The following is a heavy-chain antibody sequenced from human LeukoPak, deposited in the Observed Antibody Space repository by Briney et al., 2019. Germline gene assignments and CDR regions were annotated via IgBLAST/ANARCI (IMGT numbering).Heavy chain of an antibody. Sequence: ASVKVSCKASGYTFTSHDINWVRQATGQGLEWMGWMNPNSGNTGYAQKFQGRVTMTRNTSISTAYMELSSLRSEDTAVYYCARVYSGSYWYYMDVWGKGTTVTVSS. CDR2: MNPNSGNT. CDR1: GYTFTSHD. CDR3: ARVYSGSYWYYMDV. V-gene: IGHV1-8*01. D-gene: IGHD1-26*01. J-gene: IGHJ6*03.